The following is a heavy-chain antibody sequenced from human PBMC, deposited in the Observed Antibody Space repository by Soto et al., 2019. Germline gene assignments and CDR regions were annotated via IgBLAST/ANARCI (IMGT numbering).Heavy chain of an antibody. Sequence: EVQLVESGGGLVQPGGSLRLSCAASGFTFSSYSMNWVRQAPGKGLEWVSYISSSSSTIYYAGSVKGRFTISRDNAKNSLYLQINSLRDEDTAVYYCARMGNNWNYVAFEIWGQGTMVTVSS. CDR2: ISSSSSTI. V-gene: IGHV3-48*02. J-gene: IGHJ3*02. CDR3: ARMGNNWNYVAFEI. D-gene: IGHD1-7*01. CDR1: GFTFSSYS.